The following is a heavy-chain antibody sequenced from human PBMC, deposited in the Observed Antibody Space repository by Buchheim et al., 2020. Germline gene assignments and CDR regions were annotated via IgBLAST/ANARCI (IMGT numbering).Heavy chain of an antibody. Sequence: QVQLVESGGGVVQPGRSLRLSCAASGFTFSSYAMHWVRQAPGKGLEWVAVISYDGSNKYYADSVKGRFTISRDNSKKTLYLQMNSLRAEDTAVYYCARGQYYYGSGSYYGSAFDIWGQGT. CDR1: GFTFSSYA. D-gene: IGHD3-10*01. CDR2: ISYDGSNK. V-gene: IGHV3-30-3*01. CDR3: ARGQYYYGSGSYYGSAFDI. J-gene: IGHJ3*02.